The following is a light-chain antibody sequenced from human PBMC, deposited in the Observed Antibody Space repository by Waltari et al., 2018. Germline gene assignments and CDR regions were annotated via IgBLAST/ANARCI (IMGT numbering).Light chain of an antibody. CDR1: QSGGRY. CDR3: QNHERLPAT. CDR2: AAS. V-gene: IGKV3-20*01. Sequence: EVVLTQSPGTLSLSPGERATLSCRASQSGGRYIVWYQQRPGQAPRLLIYAASSRAPGIPDRFSGSGFGTDFSLTISRLEPEDFAVYYCQNHERLPATFGQGTKVEIK. J-gene: IGKJ1*01.